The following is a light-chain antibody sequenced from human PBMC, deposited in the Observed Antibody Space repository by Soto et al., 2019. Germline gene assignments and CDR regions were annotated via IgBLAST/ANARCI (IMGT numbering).Light chain of an antibody. CDR1: QNISGC. V-gene: IGKV1-5*01. Sequence: IEATYSPSIXSATKTYKVPICCRATQNISGCLTWYQKRPGHAXNXXXFEASNLDSGVQSRFSGSGSGTDFTLNIRSRQSADSAVYYCHQYNNWRRTFGQGTKVDI. CDR3: HQYNNWRRT. CDR2: EAS. J-gene: IGKJ1*01.